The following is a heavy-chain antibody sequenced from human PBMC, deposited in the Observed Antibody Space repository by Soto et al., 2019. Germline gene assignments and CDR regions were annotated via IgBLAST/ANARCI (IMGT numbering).Heavy chain of an antibody. D-gene: IGHD4-17*01. CDR3: VRFYGDDVNGVKRRYCDC. CDR1: GDSISSASYF. CDR2: VYFVGNS. Sequence: SETLSLTCTVSGDSISSASYFWGWSRQPPGKGLEWIGSVYFVGNSYYNPSLKSRVSISVDASKNQFSLRLSSMTAADTGVYYCVRFYGDDVNGVKRRYCDCWGQGTLVTVSS. V-gene: IGHV4-39*01. J-gene: IGHJ4*02.